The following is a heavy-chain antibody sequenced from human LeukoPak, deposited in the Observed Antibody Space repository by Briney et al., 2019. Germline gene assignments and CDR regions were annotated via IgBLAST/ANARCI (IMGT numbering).Heavy chain of an antibody. CDR2: ISGSGGTT. D-gene: IGHD2-21*01. CDR3: ARGGLDKGLL. CDR1: GFTFSNYA. J-gene: IGHJ4*02. Sequence: PGGSLRLSCVGSGFTFSNYAMSWVRQAPGKGLEWVSVISGSGGTTYYADSVKGRFTISRDNSKNTLYLQMNSLRVEDTAVYYCARGGLDKGLLWGQGTLVTVSS. V-gene: IGHV3-23*01.